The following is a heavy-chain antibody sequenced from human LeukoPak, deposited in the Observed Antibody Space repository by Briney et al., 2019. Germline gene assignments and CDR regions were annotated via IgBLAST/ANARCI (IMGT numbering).Heavy chain of an antibody. CDR2: IYYSGST. J-gene: IGHJ6*02. V-gene: IGHV4-39*02. CDR1: GGSISSSSYY. CDR3: ARDRVTMIVVAILGDYYYGMDV. D-gene: IGHD3-22*01. Sequence: SETLSLTCTVSGGSISSSSYYWGWIRQPPGTGLEWIGSIYYSGSTYYNPSLKSRVTISVDTSKNQFSLKLSSVTAADTAVYYCARDRVTMIVVAILGDYYYGMDVWGQGTTVTVSS.